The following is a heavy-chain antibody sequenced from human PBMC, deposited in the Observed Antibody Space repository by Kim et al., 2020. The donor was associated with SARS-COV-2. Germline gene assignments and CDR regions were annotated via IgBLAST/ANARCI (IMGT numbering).Heavy chain of an antibody. CDR3: ARHGSDAFDI. Sequence: GESLKISCKGSGYSFTSYWINWVRQMPGKGLEWMGRIDPSDSYTNYSPSFQGHVTISADKSISTAYLQWSSLKASDTAMYYCARHGSDAFDIWGQGTMVTVSS. CDR2: IDPSDSYT. J-gene: IGHJ3*02. V-gene: IGHV5-10-1*01. D-gene: IGHD3-10*01. CDR1: GYSFTSYW.